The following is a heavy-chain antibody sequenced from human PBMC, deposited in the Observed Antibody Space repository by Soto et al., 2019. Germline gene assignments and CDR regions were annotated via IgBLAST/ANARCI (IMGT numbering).Heavy chain of an antibody. D-gene: IGHD2-15*01. CDR3: ERGQEVGAHFFDS. J-gene: IGHJ4*02. Sequence: GGSLRLSCEASGFTFSGFDMHWVRQPTGKGLEWVSTIGTAGDTYYAVFVKGRFTISRDNAKNSLSLQMNSLRAGDTAVYFCERGQEVGAHFFDSWGQGTQVTVSS. CDR2: IGTAGDT. CDR1: GFTFSGFD. V-gene: IGHV3-13*01.